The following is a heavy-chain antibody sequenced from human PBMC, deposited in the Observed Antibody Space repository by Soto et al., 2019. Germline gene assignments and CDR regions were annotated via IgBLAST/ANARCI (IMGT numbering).Heavy chain of an antibody. D-gene: IGHD5-18*01. CDR1: GGSISSYY. CDR3: ARLRAMASYYYYYYYMDV. J-gene: IGHJ6*03. CDR2: IYYSGST. V-gene: IGHV4-59*08. Sequence: SETLSLTCTVSGGSISSYYWSWIRQPPGKGLEWIGYIYYSGSTNYDPSLKSRVTISVDTSKNQFSLKLSSVTAADTAVYYCARLRAMASYYYYYYYMDVWGKGTTVTVSS.